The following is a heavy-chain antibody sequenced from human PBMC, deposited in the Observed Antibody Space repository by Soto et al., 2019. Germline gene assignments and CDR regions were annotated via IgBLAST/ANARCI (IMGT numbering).Heavy chain of an antibody. J-gene: IGHJ5*02. CDR1: GYTFTSYA. V-gene: IGHV1-3*01. Sequence: ASVKVSCKASGYTFTSYAMHWVRQAPGQGLEWMGWINAGNGNTKYSQKFQGRVTITRDTSASTAYMELSSLRSEDTAVYYCARQGTAVAGMNWFDPWGQGTLVTVSS. CDR2: INAGNGNT. CDR3: ARQGTAVAGMNWFDP. D-gene: IGHD6-19*01.